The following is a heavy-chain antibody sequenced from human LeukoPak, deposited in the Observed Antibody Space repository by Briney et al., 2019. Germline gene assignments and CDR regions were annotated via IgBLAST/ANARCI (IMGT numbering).Heavy chain of an antibody. CDR2: INHSGST. V-gene: IGHV4-34*01. J-gene: IGHJ4*02. Sequence: PLETLSLTCAVYGGSFSGYYWSWIRQPPGKGLEWIGEINHSGSTNYNPSLKSRVTISVDTSKNQFSLKLSSVTAADTAVYYCARGGVTGYSTWGQGTLVTVSS. CDR3: ARGGVTGYST. CDR1: GGSFSGYY. D-gene: IGHD6-13*01.